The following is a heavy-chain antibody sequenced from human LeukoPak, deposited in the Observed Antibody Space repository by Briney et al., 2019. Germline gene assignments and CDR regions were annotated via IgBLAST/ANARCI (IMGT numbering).Heavy chain of an antibody. CDR2: IYYSGST. Sequence: SETLSLTCTVSGGSISSYYWSWIRQPPGKGLEWIGYIYYSGSTNYNPSLKGRVTISVDTSKNQFSLKLSSVTAADTAVYYCARGGTTVTPGLLWFDPWGQGTLVTVSS. D-gene: IGHD4-17*01. CDR1: GGSISSYY. CDR3: ARGGTTVTPGLLWFDP. V-gene: IGHV4-59*01. J-gene: IGHJ5*02.